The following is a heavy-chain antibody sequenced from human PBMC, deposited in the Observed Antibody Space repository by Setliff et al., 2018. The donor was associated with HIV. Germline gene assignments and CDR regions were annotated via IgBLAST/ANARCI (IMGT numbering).Heavy chain of an antibody. CDR1: GFTFSGSA. Sequence: GWSLRLSCAASGFTFSGSAMHWVRQASGKGLEWVSSLSGTSSTIYLADSVKGRFTISRDNAQNSLYLHMNSLRAEDTAMYYCARDLFPYYHDSRPYYPPAYWGQGTLVTVSS. V-gene: IGHV3-48*04. CDR2: LSGTSSTI. CDR3: ARDLFPYYHDSRPYYPPAY. D-gene: IGHD3-22*01. J-gene: IGHJ4*02.